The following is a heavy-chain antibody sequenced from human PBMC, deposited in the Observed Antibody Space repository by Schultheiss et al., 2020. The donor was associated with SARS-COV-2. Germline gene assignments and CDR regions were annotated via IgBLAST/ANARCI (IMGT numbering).Heavy chain of an antibody. CDR3: ARGGGFSNYFRYFDY. V-gene: IGHV4-59*01. D-gene: IGHD4-11*01. J-gene: IGHJ4*02. CDR2: MYYSGST. Sequence: GSLRLSCTVSGGSISSYYWSWIRQPPGKGLEWIGFMYYSGSTNYNPSLKSRVTISVDTSKNQFSLKLSSVTAADTAVYYCARGGGFSNYFRYFDYWGQGTLVTVSS. CDR1: GGSISSYY.